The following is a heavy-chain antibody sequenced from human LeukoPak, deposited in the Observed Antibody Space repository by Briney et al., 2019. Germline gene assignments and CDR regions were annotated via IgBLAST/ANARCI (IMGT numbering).Heavy chain of an antibody. J-gene: IGHJ4*01. Sequence: SETLSLTCTVSGYSISSGYYWCWIRQPPGKGLEWIGSIYHSGSTNYNPSLKSRVTISVDTSKNQFSLKMNSVTAADTAVYFCARSNGFAAFDSWAPGILVTVSS. D-gene: IGHD2-8*01. CDR1: GYSISSGYY. V-gene: IGHV4-38-2*02. CDR2: IYHSGST. CDR3: ARSNGFAAFDS.